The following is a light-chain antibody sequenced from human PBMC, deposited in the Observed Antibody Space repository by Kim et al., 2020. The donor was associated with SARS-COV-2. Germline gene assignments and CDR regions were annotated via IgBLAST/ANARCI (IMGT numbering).Light chain of an antibody. CDR1: KLGDKY. V-gene: IGLV3-1*01. J-gene: IGLJ1*01. CDR3: QAWDSSTYV. CDR2: QDS. Sequence: VPPGQTASITCAGDKLGDKYACWYQKKPGQSPVLVIYQDSKRPSGIPERFSGSNSGNTATLTISGTQAMDEADYYCQAWDSSTYVFGTGTKVTVL.